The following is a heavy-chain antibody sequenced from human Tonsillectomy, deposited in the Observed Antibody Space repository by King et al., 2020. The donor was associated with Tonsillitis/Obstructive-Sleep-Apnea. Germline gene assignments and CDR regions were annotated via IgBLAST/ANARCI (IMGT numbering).Heavy chain of an antibody. CDR2: INAGNGNT. D-gene: IGHD3-3*01. CDR3: ARVKAIFGVVTPYFDY. J-gene: IGHJ4*01. CDR1: GYTFTSYA. Sequence: QLVQSGAEVKKPGASVKVSCKASGYTFTSYAMHWVRQAPGQRLEWMGWINAGNGNTKYSQKFQGRVTITRDTSASTAYMELSSLGSEDTAVYYCARVKAIFGVVTPYFDYWGHGTLVTVSS. V-gene: IGHV1-3*01.